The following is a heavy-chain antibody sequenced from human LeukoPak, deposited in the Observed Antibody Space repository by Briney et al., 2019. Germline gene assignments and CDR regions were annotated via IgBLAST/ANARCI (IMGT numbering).Heavy chain of an antibody. Sequence: GGSLRLSCAASGFTFSSYWMHWVRQAPGKGLVWVSRINSDGSSTSYAGSVKGRFTISRDNAKNTLYLQMNSLRAEDTAVYYCASEGSSWYYFDYWGQGTLVTVSS. J-gene: IGHJ4*02. CDR3: ASEGSSWYYFDY. CDR2: INSDGSST. D-gene: IGHD6-13*01. CDR1: GFTFSSYW. V-gene: IGHV3-74*01.